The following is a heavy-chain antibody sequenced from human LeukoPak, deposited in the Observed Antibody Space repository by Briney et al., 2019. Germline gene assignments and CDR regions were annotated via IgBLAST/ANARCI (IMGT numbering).Heavy chain of an antibody. Sequence: EASVKVSCKASGGTFSSYAISWVRQAPGQGLEWMGGIIPIFGTANYAQKFQGRVTITADKSTSTAYMELSSLRSEDTAVYYCASSGSGSYSWSRYNWFDPWGQGTLVTVSS. V-gene: IGHV1-69*06. CDR2: IIPIFGTA. J-gene: IGHJ5*02. CDR1: GGTFSSYA. D-gene: IGHD3-10*01. CDR3: ASSGSGSYSWSRYNWFDP.